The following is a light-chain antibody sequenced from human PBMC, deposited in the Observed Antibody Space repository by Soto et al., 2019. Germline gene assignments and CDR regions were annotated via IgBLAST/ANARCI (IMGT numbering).Light chain of an antibody. J-gene: IGKJ5*01. CDR2: DAS. V-gene: IGKV3-11*01. Sequence: EIVLTQSPVSLPLSPGERATLSCRASQSINSYLAWYQQKPGQAPRLFIYDASNRATGIQARFSGSGSGTDFTLTIRSLEPEDFAVYYCQQRNEWPLTFGQGTRLENK. CDR1: QSINSY. CDR3: QQRNEWPLT.